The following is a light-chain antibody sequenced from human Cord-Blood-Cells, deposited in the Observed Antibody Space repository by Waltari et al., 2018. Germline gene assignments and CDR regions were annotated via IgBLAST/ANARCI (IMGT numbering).Light chain of an antibody. CDR2: AAS. V-gene: IGKV1-39*01. Sequence: DIQMTQSPSSLPASVGDRVTITCRASQSISSYLNWYQQKPGKAPKLLIYAASSLQSGVPSRFSGSGSVTDFTLTISSLQPGDFATYYCQQSYSTPKTFGQGTKVEIK. CDR3: QQSYSTPKT. CDR1: QSISSY. J-gene: IGKJ1*01.